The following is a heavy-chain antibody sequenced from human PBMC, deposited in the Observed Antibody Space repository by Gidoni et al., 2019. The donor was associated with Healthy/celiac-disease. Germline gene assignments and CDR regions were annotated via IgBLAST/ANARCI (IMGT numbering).Heavy chain of an antibody. CDR3: ARRVLDSSSWYED. CDR1: GGSISSSSYY. Sequence: QLQLQESGPGLVKPSETLSLTCTVSGGSISSSSYYWGWIRQPPGKGLEWIGSIYYSGSTYYNPSLKSRVTISVDTSKNQFSLKLSSVTAADTAVYYCARRVLDSSSWYEDWGQGTLVTVSS. D-gene: IGHD6-13*01. V-gene: IGHV4-39*01. J-gene: IGHJ4*02. CDR2: IYYSGST.